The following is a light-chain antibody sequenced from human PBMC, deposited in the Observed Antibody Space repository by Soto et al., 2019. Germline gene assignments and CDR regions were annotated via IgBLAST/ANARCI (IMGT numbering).Light chain of an antibody. Sequence: QSALTQPPSASGSPGQSVTISCTGTSSDVGAYNYVSWYQKYPGKAPKLMIYEVNKRPSGIPDRFSGSKSGKTASLTVSGLQPDDEDDYHCTSYASSNIWVFGGGTKVTVL. CDR3: TSYASSNIWV. J-gene: IGLJ3*02. V-gene: IGLV2-8*01. CDR1: SSDVGAYNY. CDR2: EVN.